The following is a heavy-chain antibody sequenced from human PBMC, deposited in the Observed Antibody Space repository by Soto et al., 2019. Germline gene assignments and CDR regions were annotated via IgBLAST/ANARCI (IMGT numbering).Heavy chain of an antibody. CDR2: INNSGST. CDR3: ARGHVGGGIYYLYGFDV. V-gene: IGHV4-34*01. J-gene: IGHJ6*02. D-gene: IGHD1-26*01. Sequence: SETLSLTCSVYGGSFSGYYWRWIRQPPGKGLEWIGEINNSGSTNYNPSLKSRVTISVDTSKNQFSLKLSSVTAADTAVYYCARGHVGGGIYYLYGFDVRGQGTTVTVSS. CDR1: GGSFSGYY.